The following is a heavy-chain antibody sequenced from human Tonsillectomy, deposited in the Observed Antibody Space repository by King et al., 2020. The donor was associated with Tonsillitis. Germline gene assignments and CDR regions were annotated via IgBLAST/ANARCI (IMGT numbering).Heavy chain of an antibody. CDR2: ISGSSGTI. Sequence: VQLVESGGGLAQPGGSLRLSCAASGFTFSSYNMNWVRQAPGKGLEWVSYISGSSGTIDYADSVKGRFTISRDNARNSPYLQMDSLRAEDTAVYYCVRGRSAGYYGIFDYWGQGMQVAVSS. CDR1: GFTFSSYN. D-gene: IGHD3-22*01. J-gene: IGHJ4*02. CDR3: VRGRSAGYYGIFDY. V-gene: IGHV3-48*01.